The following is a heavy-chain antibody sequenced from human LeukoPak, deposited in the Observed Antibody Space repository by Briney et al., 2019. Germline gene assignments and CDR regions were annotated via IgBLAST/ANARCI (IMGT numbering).Heavy chain of an antibody. V-gene: IGHV4-31*03. J-gene: IGHJ5*02. CDR1: GGSISSDGYY. CDR3: ARDSSPDTYYDILTGYDT. Sequence: SQTLSLTCTVSGGSISSDGYYWSWIRQHPGKGLEWIGYIYYSGSTYYNPSLKSRVTISVDTSKNQFSLKLSSVTAADTAVYYCARDSSPDTYYDILTGYDTWGQGTLVTVSS. D-gene: IGHD3-9*01. CDR2: IYYSGST.